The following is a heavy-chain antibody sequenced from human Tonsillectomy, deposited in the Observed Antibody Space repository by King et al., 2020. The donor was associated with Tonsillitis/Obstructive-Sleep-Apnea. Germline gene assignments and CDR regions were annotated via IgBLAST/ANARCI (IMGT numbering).Heavy chain of an antibody. V-gene: IGHV1-2*02. CDR1: GYSFTDFY. CDR3: ARARWESGGYCFDH. CDR2: FNPKSGGT. J-gene: IGHJ4*02. D-gene: IGHD1-26*01. Sequence: QLVQSGAEVKKPGASVEVSCRASGYSFTDFYIYWVRQAPGQGLEWMGWFNPKSGGTNFAQNFQGRVTVTSDTSTSTVYMDLNSLRSDDTAVYYCARARWESGGYCFDHWGQGTLVTVSS.